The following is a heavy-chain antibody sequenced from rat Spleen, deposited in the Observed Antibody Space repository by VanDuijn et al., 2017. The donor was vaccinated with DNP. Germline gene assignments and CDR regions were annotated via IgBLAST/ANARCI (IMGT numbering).Heavy chain of an antibody. CDR2: ISYEGSST. J-gene: IGHJ3*01. CDR3: ATGSSYGFAN. CDR1: GFTFSSYW. Sequence: EVQLVETGGGLVQPGRSLKLSCVASGFTFSSYWMYWIRQAPGKGLEWVSSISYEGSSTYYGDSVKGRFTISRDNAKSTLYLQMNSLRSEDTATYYCATGSSYGFANWGQGTLVTVSS. D-gene: IGHD1-2*01. V-gene: IGHV5-58*01.